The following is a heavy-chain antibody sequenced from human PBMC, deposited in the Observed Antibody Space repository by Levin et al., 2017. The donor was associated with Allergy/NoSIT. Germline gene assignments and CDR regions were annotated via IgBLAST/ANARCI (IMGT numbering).Heavy chain of an antibody. D-gene: IGHD6-13*01. V-gene: IGHV5-51*01. Sequence: KVSCNVSGYTFINYWVAWVRQMPGKGLEWMGSFHPGDSETRYSPSFQGQVTMSADKSTTTAYLQWSSLKASDTAIYFCARHQQLVLFDYWGQGTLVTVSS. CDR1: GYTFINYW. J-gene: IGHJ4*02. CDR2: FHPGDSET. CDR3: ARHQQLVLFDY.